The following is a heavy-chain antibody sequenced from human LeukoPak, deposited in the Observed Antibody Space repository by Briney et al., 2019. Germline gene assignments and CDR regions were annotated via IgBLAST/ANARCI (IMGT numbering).Heavy chain of an antibody. J-gene: IGHJ4*02. Sequence: GGSLRLSCAASGFTFSDYYMNWIRQAPGKGLEWISYISKSGDSIHYADSVKGRFTISRDNAKNSLCLQMNSLRVKDTAVYYCARGNWYSFDYWGQGALVTVSS. CDR3: ARGNWYSFDY. V-gene: IGHV3-11*01. D-gene: IGHD1-20*01. CDR2: ISKSGDSI. CDR1: GFTFSDYY.